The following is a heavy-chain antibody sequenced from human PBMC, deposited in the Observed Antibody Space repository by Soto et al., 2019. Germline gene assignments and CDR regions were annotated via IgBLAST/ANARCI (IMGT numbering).Heavy chain of an antibody. CDR1: GYTVTSYY. Sequence: QVQLVQSGAEVKKPGASVKVSCKAAGYTVTSYYMHWVRQTPGQGLEWMGIINPSGGSTSYAQKFQGRVTMTRDTSTSTVYRERSSLRSEDTAVYYCARDSNYYDSSGAHYWGQGTLVTVSS. J-gene: IGHJ4*02. CDR2: INPSGGST. CDR3: ARDSNYYDSSGAHY. V-gene: IGHV1-46*01. D-gene: IGHD3-22*01.